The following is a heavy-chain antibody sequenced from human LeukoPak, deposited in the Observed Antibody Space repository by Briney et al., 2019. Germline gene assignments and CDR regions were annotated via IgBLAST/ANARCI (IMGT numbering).Heavy chain of an antibody. Sequence: GGSLRLSCAASGFTFSSYSMNWVRQAPGKGLEWVSSISSSSSYIYYADSVKGRFTISRDNAKNSLYLQMNSLRAEDTAVYYCAREATFRAVINGAFDIWGQGTMVTVSS. CDR2: ISSSSSYI. J-gene: IGHJ3*02. CDR3: AREATFRAVINGAFDI. D-gene: IGHD4-23*01. V-gene: IGHV3-21*01. CDR1: GFTFSSYS.